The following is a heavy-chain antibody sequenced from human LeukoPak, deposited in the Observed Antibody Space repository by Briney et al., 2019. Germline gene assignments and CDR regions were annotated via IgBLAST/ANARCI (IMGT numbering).Heavy chain of an antibody. Sequence: PGGSLRLSCAASGFTVSSNYMSWVRQAPGKGLEWVSVIYSGGSTYYADSVKGRFTISRDNSKNTLYLQMNSLRAEDTAVYHCASGRYYDSSGPIDYWGQGTLVTVSS. V-gene: IGHV3-66*01. CDR2: IYSGGST. J-gene: IGHJ4*02. CDR3: ASGRYYDSSGPIDY. CDR1: GFTVSSNY. D-gene: IGHD3-22*01.